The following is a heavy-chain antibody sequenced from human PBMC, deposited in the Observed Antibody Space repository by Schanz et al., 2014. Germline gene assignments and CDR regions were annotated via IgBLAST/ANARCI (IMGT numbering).Heavy chain of an antibody. CDR2: ISTFRNEDT. CDR3: ASSGAGYNSSWDFDY. CDR1: GYAFTTYG. J-gene: IGHJ4*02. Sequence: QVQLVQSGAEAKKPGASVRVSCKVSGYAFTTYGISWVRQAPGQGPEFMGWISTFRNEDTNSAQRFQGRLTMTTDTSTSTAYMELRSLRSDDTAMYHCASSGAGYNSSWDFDYWGQGTLVTVSS. V-gene: IGHV1-18*01. D-gene: IGHD6-13*01.